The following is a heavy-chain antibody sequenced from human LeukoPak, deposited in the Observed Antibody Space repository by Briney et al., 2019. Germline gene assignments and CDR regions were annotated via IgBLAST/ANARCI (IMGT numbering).Heavy chain of an antibody. CDR2: IYYSGST. CDR1: GGSISSYY. V-gene: IGHV4-59*08. Sequence: SETLSLTCAVSGGSISSYYWSWIRQPPGKGLEWIGYIYYSGSTNYNRSLKSRVTRSVDTSKNQFSLKLSSVTAADTAVYYCARHDSSAWYGGVDHWGQGTLVTVSS. CDR3: ARHDSSAWYGGVDH. J-gene: IGHJ4*02. D-gene: IGHD6-19*01.